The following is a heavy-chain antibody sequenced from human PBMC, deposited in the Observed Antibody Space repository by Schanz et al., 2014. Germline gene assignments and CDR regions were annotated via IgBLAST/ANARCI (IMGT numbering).Heavy chain of an antibody. CDR2: ISASGGTT. V-gene: IGHV3-23*01. CDR1: GFTFSAYA. D-gene: IGHD2-15*01. CDR3: AKAPREYCNYDNCPNWFDS. J-gene: IGHJ5*01. Sequence: EVQLLESGGGLVQPGGSLRLSCAASGFTFSAYAMTWVRQIPGKGLEWVSAISASGGTTYYADSVKGRFTISRDNSKNTLYLQMTSLRAEDTAVYYCAKAPREYCNYDNCPNWFDSWGQGTLVTASS.